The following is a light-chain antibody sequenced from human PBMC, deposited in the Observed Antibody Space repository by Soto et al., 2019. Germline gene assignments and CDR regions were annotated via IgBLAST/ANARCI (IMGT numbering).Light chain of an antibody. CDR1: QSVSNN. CDR3: QQYNNWPLT. J-gene: IGKJ4*01. Sequence: EIVLTQSPGTLSLSPGERATLSCRASQSVSNNYLAWYQQKPGQAPRLLIYGASNRATGIPARFSGSGSGTEFTLTISSLQSEDFAVYYCQQYNNWPLTFGGGTKVDIK. CDR2: GAS. V-gene: IGKV3D-15*01.